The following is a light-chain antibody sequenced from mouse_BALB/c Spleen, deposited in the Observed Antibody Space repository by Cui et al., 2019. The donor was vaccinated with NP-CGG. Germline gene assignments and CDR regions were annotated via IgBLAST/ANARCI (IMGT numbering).Light chain of an antibody. Sequence: EFVLTQSPALMAPSPWEKVNITCSVSSSISSSYLHWYQQKSGISPKPWIYGTSNLASGVPARFSGSGSGTSYSLTISSMEAEDAATYYCQQWSSSPLTFGAGTKLELK. V-gene: IGKV4-53*01. CDR2: GTS. CDR1: SSISSSY. CDR3: QQWSSSPLT. J-gene: IGKJ5*01.